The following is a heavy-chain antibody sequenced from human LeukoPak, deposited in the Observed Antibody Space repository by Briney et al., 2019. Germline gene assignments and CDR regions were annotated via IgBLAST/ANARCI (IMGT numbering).Heavy chain of an antibody. CDR1: GFSFSSYG. CDR2: VSSPAGLT. J-gene: IGHJ5*02. D-gene: IGHD6-19*01. CDR3: AILAVADPNWFDP. V-gene: IGHV3-23*01. Sequence: GGSLRLSCEASGFSFSSYGMSWVRQAPGKGLEWVSSVSSPAGLTYYADSVKGRFTISRDNSKNTLYLQINSLRAEDTAIYFCAILAVADPNWFDPWGQGTLVTVSS.